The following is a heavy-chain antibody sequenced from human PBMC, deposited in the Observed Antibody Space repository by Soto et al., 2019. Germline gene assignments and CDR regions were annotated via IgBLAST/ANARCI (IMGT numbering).Heavy chain of an antibody. CDR3: ARSQGSSTSLEIYYYYYYGMDV. CDR2: IIPISDTT. J-gene: IGHJ6*02. V-gene: IGHV1-69*01. Sequence: QVQVVQSGAEVKKPGSSVKVYCKASGGTFSSYAISWVRQAPGQGLEWMGGIIPISDTTNYAQKFQGRVTITADESTSTAYMELSSLRSEDTAVYYCARSQGSSTSLEIYYYYYYGMDVCGQGTTVTVSS. CDR1: GGTFSSYA. D-gene: IGHD2-2*01.